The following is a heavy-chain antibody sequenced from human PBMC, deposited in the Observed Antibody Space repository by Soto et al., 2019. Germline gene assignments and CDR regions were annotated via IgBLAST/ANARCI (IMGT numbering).Heavy chain of an antibody. J-gene: IGHJ4*02. V-gene: IGHV3-23*01. CDR2: ISAPGGGT. Sequence: GGSLRLSCAAPGFKFSNYAMSWVRQAPGKGLEWVSLISAPGGGTYYADSVKGRFTIPRDNSHNTLYLQVHSLTAEDTAVYYCAKDRRAGGNSAFYFDFWGQGAQVTVSS. D-gene: IGHD3-16*01. CDR1: GFKFSNYA. CDR3: AKDRRAGGNSAFYFDF.